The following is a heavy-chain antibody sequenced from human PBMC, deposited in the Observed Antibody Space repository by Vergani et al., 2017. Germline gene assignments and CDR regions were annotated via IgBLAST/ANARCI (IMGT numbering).Heavy chain of an antibody. D-gene: IGHD2-2*01. CDR2: INPNSGGT. Sequence: QVQLVQSGAEVKKPGASVKVFCKALGYTFTGYYMHRVRQASGQGPEWMGWINPNSGGTNYAQKFQGRVTMTRDTSISTAYMELSRLSSDDTAVYYCARGDCSSTSCPFDYWGQGTLVTVSS. CDR3: ARGDCSSTSCPFDY. CDR1: GYTFTGYY. V-gene: IGHV1-2*02. J-gene: IGHJ4*02.